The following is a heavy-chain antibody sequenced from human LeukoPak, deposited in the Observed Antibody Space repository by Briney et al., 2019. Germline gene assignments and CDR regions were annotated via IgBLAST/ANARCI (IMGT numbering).Heavy chain of an antibody. V-gene: IGHV4-61*02. CDR2: INTSGST. D-gene: IGHD4-11*01. Sequence: SQTLSLTCTVSGGSISSGSYYWSWLRQPAGKGLEWIGRINTSGSTNYNPSLKSRVTISVDTSKNQFSLKLSSVTAADTAVYYCASIQSYYFGLDVGGQGTTVTVSS. CDR1: GGSISSGSYY. CDR3: ASIQSYYFGLDV. J-gene: IGHJ6*02.